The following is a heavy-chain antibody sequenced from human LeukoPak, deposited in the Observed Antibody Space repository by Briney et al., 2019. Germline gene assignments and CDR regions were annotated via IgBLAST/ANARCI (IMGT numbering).Heavy chain of an antibody. J-gene: IGHJ4*02. CDR3: ARDDSSSWNY. CDR1: GFTFSSYE. Sequence: GGSLRLSCAASGFTFSSYEMNWVRQAPGKGLEWVPYISSSGSTIYYADSVKGRFTISRDNAKNSLYLQMNSLRAEDTAVYYCARDDSSSWNYWGQGTLVTVSS. V-gene: IGHV3-48*03. D-gene: IGHD6-13*01. CDR2: ISSSGSTI.